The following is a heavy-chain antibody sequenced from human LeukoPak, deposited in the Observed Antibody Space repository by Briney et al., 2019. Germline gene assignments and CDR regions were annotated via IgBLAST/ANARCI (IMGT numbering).Heavy chain of an antibody. CDR1: GFTFSSYE. Sequence: GGSLRLSCAASGFTFSSYEMNWVRQAPGKGLEWVSYISSSGSTIYYADSVEGRFTISRDNAKNSLYLQMNSLRAEDTAVYYCARDKHYGGFPHCFDYWGQGTLVTVSS. J-gene: IGHJ4*02. CDR2: ISSSGSTI. D-gene: IGHD4-23*01. V-gene: IGHV3-48*03. CDR3: ARDKHYGGFPHCFDY.